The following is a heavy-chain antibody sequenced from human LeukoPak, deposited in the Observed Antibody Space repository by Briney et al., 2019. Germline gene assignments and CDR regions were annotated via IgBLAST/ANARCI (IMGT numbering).Heavy chain of an antibody. V-gene: IGHV3-23*01. CDR2: ISGSGGST. CDR3: AKDGPYCTSTSCYTPSV. J-gene: IGHJ6*02. D-gene: IGHD2-2*02. Sequence: PGGSLRLSCAASGFTFSSYAMGWVRQAPGKGLEWVSVISGSGGSTYYADSVKGRFTISRDNSKNTLYLQMNSLRAEDTAVYYCAKDGPYCTSTSCYTPSVWGQGTTVTVSS. CDR1: GFTFSSYA.